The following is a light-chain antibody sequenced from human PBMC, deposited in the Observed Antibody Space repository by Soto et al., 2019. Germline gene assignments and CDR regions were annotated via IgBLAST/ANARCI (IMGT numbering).Light chain of an antibody. CDR3: QQYGSSPQT. J-gene: IGKJ1*01. CDR2: DAS. CDR1: QGVSSRY. Sequence: EIVLTQSPSTLSLSPGERATLSCRASQGVSSRYLAWYQQRPGQAPRLLIYDASSRATGIPDRFSGSGSGTDFTLTISRLEPEDFAVYYCQQYGSSPQTFGQGTKVEIK. V-gene: IGKV3-20*01.